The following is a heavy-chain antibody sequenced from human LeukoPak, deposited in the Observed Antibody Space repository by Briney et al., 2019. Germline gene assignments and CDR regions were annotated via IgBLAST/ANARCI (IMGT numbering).Heavy chain of an antibody. CDR2: INPNSGGT. V-gene: IGHV1-2*02. CDR3: ARGSGYSYGNDY. Sequence: ASVMVPCKASGYTFTGYYMHWVRQAPGQGLEWMGWINPNSGGTNYAQKFQGRVTMTRDTSISTAYMELSRLRSDDTAVYYCARGSGYSYGNDYWGQGTLVTVSS. CDR1: GYTFTGYY. D-gene: IGHD5-18*01. J-gene: IGHJ4*02.